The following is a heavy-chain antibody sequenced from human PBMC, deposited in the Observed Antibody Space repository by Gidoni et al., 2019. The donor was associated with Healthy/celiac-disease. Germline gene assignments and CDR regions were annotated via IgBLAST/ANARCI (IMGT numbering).Heavy chain of an antibody. CDR3: ASLGYSYGPYYYYGMDV. Sequence: EVQLLESGGGLVQPGGSLRLSCAASGFPFSSYSMSWVRPAPGKGLAWVSAISGSGGSTYYADSVKGRFTISRDNSKNTLYLQMNSLRAEDTAVYYCASLGYSYGPYYYYGMDVWGQGTTVTVSS. CDR2: ISGSGGST. J-gene: IGHJ6*02. D-gene: IGHD5-18*01. V-gene: IGHV3-23*01. CDR1: GFPFSSYS.